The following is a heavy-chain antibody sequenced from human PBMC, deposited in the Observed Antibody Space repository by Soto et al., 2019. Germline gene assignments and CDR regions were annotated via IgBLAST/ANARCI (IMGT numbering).Heavy chain of an antibody. CDR2: INHSGST. Sequence: PSETLSLTCAVYGGSFKGYDWSWIRQPPGKGLEWIGEINHSGSTNYNPSLKSRVTISVDTSKNQFSLKLSSVTAADTAVYYCARVHDYYDSSGYYLGPFDYWGQGTLVTVSS. J-gene: IGHJ4*02. V-gene: IGHV4-34*01. CDR1: GGSFKGYD. CDR3: ARVHDYYDSSGYYLGPFDY. D-gene: IGHD3-22*01.